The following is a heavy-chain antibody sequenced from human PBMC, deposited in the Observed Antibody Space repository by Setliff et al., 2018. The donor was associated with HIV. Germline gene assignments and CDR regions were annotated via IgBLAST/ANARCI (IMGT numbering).Heavy chain of an antibody. J-gene: IGHJ4*02. Sequence: GASVKVSCKVSGGSFSSYTISWVRQAPGQGLEWVGGAIPIFRTAHYAQKFQGRVTITEDESTSTAYMELSSLRSEDTSVYFCAVTPYYDSRTYYRTFDYWGQGTLVTVSS. V-gene: IGHV1-69*13. CDR1: GGSFSSYT. CDR2: AIPIFRTA. D-gene: IGHD3-22*01. CDR3: AVTPYYDSRTYYRTFDY.